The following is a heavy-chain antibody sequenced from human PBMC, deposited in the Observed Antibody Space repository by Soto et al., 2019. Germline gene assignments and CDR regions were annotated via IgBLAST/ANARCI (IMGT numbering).Heavy chain of an antibody. D-gene: IGHD6-19*01. CDR2: IIPIFGTA. V-gene: IGHV1-69*13. J-gene: IGHJ4*02. CDR1: GGTFSSYA. CDR3: ARSGSGWDWYFDY. Sequence: SVKVSCKASGGTFSSYAISWVRQAPGQGLEWMGGIIPIFGTANYAQKFQGRVTITADESTSTAYMELGSLRSEDTAVYYCARSGSGWDWYFDYWGQGTLVTVSS.